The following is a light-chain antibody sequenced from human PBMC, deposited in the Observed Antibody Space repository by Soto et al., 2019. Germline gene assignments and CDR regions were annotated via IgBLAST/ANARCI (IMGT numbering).Light chain of an antibody. J-gene: IGKJ1*01. Sequence: EIVMTQSPATLSVSPWGRATLSCRASQSVSSNLAWYQQKPGQAPRLLIYGASTRATGIPARFSGSGSGTDFTLTISGLQSEDSAVYYCQQYNNWPWTFGPGTKVDIK. CDR2: GAS. CDR1: QSVSSN. CDR3: QQYNNWPWT. V-gene: IGKV3-15*01.